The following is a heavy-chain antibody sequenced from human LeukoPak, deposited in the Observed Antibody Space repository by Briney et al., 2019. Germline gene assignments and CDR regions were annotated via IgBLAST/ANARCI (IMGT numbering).Heavy chain of an antibody. V-gene: IGHV4-34*01. J-gene: IGHJ5*02. Sequence: PSETLSLTCAVYGGSFSGYYWSWIRQPPGKGLEWIGEINHSGSTNYNPSLKSLVTISVDTSKTQFSLKLSSVTAADTAVYYCARGRGLSLRWFFWFDPWGQGTLVTVSS. CDR1: GGSFSGYY. CDR2: INHSGST. D-gene: IGHD4-23*01. CDR3: ARGRGLSLRWFFWFDP.